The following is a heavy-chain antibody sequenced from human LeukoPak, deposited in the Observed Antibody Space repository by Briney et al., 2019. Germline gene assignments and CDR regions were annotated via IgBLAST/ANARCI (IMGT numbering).Heavy chain of an antibody. J-gene: IGHJ4*02. CDR3: ARDQGYSGYGLFDY. D-gene: IGHD5-12*01. CDR2: ITSSGSST. Sequence: GGSLRLSCAASGFTFSSYAMSWVRQAQGKGLEWVSAITSSGSSTYYADSVKGRFTISRDNSKNTLYLQMNSLRAEDTAVYYCARDQGYSGYGLFDYWGQGTLVTVSS. CDR1: GFTFSSYA. V-gene: IGHV3-23*01.